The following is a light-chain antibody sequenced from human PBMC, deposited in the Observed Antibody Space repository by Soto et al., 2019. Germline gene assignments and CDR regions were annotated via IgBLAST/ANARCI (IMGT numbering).Light chain of an antibody. CDR2: DAS. CDR3: QQRSNWPPTWT. J-gene: IGKJ1*01. CDR1: QSVSSY. V-gene: IGKV3-11*01. Sequence: EIVLTQSPATLSLSPGERAMLSCRASQSVSSYLSWDQQKPGQDPKLLIYDASNRATGIPDRFRGSGSGTDFTLTISSLEQKDFAVYYCQQRSNWPPTWTFGQGTKVDI.